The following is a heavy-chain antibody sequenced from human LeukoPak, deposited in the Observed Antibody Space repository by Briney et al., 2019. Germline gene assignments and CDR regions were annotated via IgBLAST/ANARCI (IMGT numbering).Heavy chain of an antibody. CDR3: ARQVYNWNLSAKTNYYSYFYMGV. D-gene: IGHD1-7*01. V-gene: IGHV4-4*09. Sequence: SQTLSLTCTVSGRSISSYYWSWIRQPPGKGLEWIGYIYTSGSNNYNPPPKSRVTISVDTSKNQFSLKLSSVTAADTAVYYCARQVYNWNLSAKTNYYSYFYMGVWGKGTTVTVSS. CDR1: GRSISSYY. J-gene: IGHJ6*03. CDR2: IYTSGSN.